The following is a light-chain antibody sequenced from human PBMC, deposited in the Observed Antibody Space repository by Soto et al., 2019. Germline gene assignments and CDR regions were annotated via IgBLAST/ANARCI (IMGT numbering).Light chain of an antibody. CDR1: QTISSY. CDR3: QHSSSIPYT. V-gene: IGKV1-39*01. Sequence: DIQMTQSPSSLSASVGDRVTITCRASQTISSYLNWYQQNPGKAPKLLIYAASSLQSGVPSRFSGSGSGTDFTLTISSLQPEDFATYYCQHSSSIPYTFRQGTKLEIK. CDR2: AAS. J-gene: IGKJ2*01.